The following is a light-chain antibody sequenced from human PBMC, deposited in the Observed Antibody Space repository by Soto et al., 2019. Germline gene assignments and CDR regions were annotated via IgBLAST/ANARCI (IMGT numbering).Light chain of an antibody. Sequence: EIVLTQSPATLSLSPGERATLSCRASQSVSSYSAWYQQKPGQAPRLLIYDASNRATGIPARFSGSGSGTDFTLTISSLEPEDFAVYYCQQRSNWPPGSTFGPGTKVDIK. J-gene: IGKJ3*01. CDR1: QSVSSY. CDR2: DAS. CDR3: QQRSNWPPGST. V-gene: IGKV3-11*01.